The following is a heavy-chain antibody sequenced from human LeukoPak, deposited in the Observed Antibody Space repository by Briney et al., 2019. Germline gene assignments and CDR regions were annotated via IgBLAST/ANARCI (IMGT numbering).Heavy chain of an antibody. V-gene: IGHV4-34*01. CDR1: GGSFSGYY. Sequence: PSETLSLTCAVYGGSFSGYYWSWIRQPPGKGLEWIGEINHSGSTNYNPSLKSRVTISVDTSKNQFSLKLSSVTAADTAVYYCARAGRWLQHFDYWGQGTLVTVSS. D-gene: IGHD5-24*01. J-gene: IGHJ4*02. CDR2: INHSGST. CDR3: ARAGRWLQHFDY.